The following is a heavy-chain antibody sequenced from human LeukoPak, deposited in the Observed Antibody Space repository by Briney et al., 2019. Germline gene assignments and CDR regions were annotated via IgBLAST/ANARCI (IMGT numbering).Heavy chain of an antibody. CDR3: AFSTRPQTDAFDI. V-gene: IGHV4-4*07. CDR1: GGSISSYD. J-gene: IGHJ3*02. CDR2: IYTSGST. D-gene: IGHD2-2*01. Sequence: PSETLSLTCTVSGGSISSYDWSWIRQPAGKGLEWIGRIYTSGSTNYNPSLKSRVTMSVDTSKNQFSLKLSSVTAADTAVYYCAFSTRPQTDAFDIWGQGTMVTVSS.